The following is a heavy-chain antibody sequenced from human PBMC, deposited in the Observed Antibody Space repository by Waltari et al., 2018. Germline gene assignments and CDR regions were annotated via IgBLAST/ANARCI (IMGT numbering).Heavy chain of an antibody. CDR3: VRDLSSGAGY. D-gene: IGHD6-25*01. CDR1: GFTSRQHW. J-gene: IGHJ4*02. Sequence: EARLVESGGGLVQPGGSLGLSCAASGFTSRQHWVGWVRQAPGKGLGWVANIKQDGSEKYYVDSVKGRFTIYRDNAKNSLDLQMNSLRVEDTAVYYCVRDLSSGAGYWGQGTLVTVSS. V-gene: IGHV3-7*01. CDR2: IKQDGSEK.